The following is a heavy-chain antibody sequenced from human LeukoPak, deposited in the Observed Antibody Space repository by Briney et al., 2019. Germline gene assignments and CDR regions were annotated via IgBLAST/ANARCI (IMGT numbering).Heavy chain of an antibody. CDR1: GFTFSSYA. V-gene: IGHV3-30-3*01. J-gene: IGHJ4*02. Sequence: GGSLRLSCAASGFTFSSYAMHWVRQAPGKGLEWVAVISYDGSNKYYADSVKGRFTISRDNSKNTLYLQMNSLRAEDTAVYYCARNDYFDYWGQGTLVTVSS. CDR3: ARNDYFDY. CDR2: ISYDGSNK.